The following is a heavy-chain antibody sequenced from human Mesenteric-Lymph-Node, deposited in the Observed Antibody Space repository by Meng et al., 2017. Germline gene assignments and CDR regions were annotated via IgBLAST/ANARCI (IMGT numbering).Heavy chain of an antibody. Sequence: QVQLQQWGAGLLKPSETLSLYCAVYGGSFSGYYWSWIRQPPGKGLEWIGEINHSGSTNYNPSLNSRISISLDKSKNHFSLKVNSVTAADTAVYYCARGKQDAWELLAYWGQGALVTVSS. D-gene: IGHD1-26*01. J-gene: IGHJ4*02. V-gene: IGHV4-34*01. CDR3: ARGKQDAWELLAY. CDR2: INHSGST. CDR1: GGSFSGYY.